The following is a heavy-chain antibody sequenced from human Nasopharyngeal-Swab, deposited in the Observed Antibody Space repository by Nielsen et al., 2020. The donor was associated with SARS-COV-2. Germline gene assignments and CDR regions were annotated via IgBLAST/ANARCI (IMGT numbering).Heavy chain of an antibody. Sequence: GESLKIYCAASGFTFSSYAMHWVRQAPGKGLEWVAVISYDGSNKYYADSVKGRFTISRDNSKNSLYLQMNSLRAEDTAVYYCARDLPGYDILTGYYRAYYFDYWGQGTLVTVSS. CDR1: GFTFSSYA. D-gene: IGHD3-9*01. CDR2: ISYDGSNK. CDR3: ARDLPGYDILTGYYRAYYFDY. V-gene: IGHV3-30*04. J-gene: IGHJ4*02.